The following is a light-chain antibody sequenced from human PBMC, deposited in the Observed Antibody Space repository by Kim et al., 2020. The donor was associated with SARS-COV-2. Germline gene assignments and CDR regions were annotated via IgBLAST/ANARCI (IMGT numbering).Light chain of an antibody. J-gene: IGLJ2*01. Sequence: GQKVTISCSGSSSNIGNNYVSWYQQLPGTAPKLLIYDHNKRPSGIPDRFSGSKSGTSATLGITGLQTGDEADYYCGTWDSSLSAGVFGGGPKLTVL. CDR3: GTWDSSLSAGV. V-gene: IGLV1-51*01. CDR1: SSNIGNNY. CDR2: DHN.